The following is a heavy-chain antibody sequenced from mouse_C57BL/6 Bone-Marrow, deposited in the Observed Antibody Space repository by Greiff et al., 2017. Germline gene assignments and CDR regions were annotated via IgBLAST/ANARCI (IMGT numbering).Heavy chain of an antibody. CDR1: GFNIKNTY. CDR2: IDPANGNT. V-gene: IGHV14-3*01. D-gene: IGHD2-12*01. CDR3: ARPYYKDSHYYAMDY. Sequence: EVQLQQSVAELVRPGASVKLSCTASGFNIKNTYMHWVKQRPEQGLEWIGRIDPANGNTKYAPKFQGTATITADTSSNTAYLQLSSLTSEDTAIXYCARPYYKDSHYYAMDYWGQGTSGTVSS. J-gene: IGHJ4*01.